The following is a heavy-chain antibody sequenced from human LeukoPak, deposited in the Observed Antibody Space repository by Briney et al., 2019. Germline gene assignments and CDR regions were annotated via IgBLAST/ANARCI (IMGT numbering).Heavy chain of an antibody. CDR2: IYYSGST. J-gene: IGHJ4*02. Sequence: SQTLSLTCTVSGGSISSGGYYWSWIRQHPGKGLEWIGYIYYSGSTYYNPSLKSRVTISVDRSKNQFSLKLSSVTAADTAVYYCARGERDDSSGYYPLYYFDYWGQGTLVTVSS. CDR3: ARGERDDSSGYYPLYYFDY. V-gene: IGHV4-31*03. D-gene: IGHD3-22*01. CDR1: GGSISSGGYY.